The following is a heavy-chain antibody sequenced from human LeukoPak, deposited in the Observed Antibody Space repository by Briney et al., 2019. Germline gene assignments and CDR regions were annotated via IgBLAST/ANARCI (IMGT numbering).Heavy chain of an antibody. V-gene: IGHV3-30-3*01. CDR1: GFTFRSYA. J-gene: IGHJ4*02. D-gene: IGHD3-10*01. Sequence: GGSLRLSCAASGFTFRSYAMHWVRQAPGKGLEWVAVISYDGSNKYYADSVKGRFTISRDNSKNTLYLQMNSLRAEDTAVYYCASAYHYGSGSYPAPFDYWGQGTLVTVSS. CDR3: ASAYHYGSGSYPAPFDY. CDR2: ISYDGSNK.